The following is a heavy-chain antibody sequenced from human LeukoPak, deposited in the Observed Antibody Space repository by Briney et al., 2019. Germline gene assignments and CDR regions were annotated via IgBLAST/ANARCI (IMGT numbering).Heavy chain of an antibody. CDR3: ARQRPRGYYDSSGNYFDY. Sequence: SETLSLTCTVSGASIGSYDWSWIRQPPGKGLEWIGTIYYSGTSNYNPSLLSRVIVSLDTSKNQFPLRLSSVTAADTAVYYCARQRPRGYYDSSGNYFDYWGQGTLVTVSS. CDR1: GASIGSYD. V-gene: IGHV4-59*08. D-gene: IGHD3-22*01. J-gene: IGHJ4*02. CDR2: IYYSGTS.